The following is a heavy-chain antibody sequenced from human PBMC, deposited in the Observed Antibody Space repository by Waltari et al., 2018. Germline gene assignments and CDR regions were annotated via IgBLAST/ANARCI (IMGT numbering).Heavy chain of an antibody. J-gene: IGHJ4*02. V-gene: IGHV3-49*03. CDR3: ARGHSAWSSSVDY. D-gene: IGHD6-19*01. CDR2: IRRKVYGGTA. Sequence: EVQLVESGGGLVQPGRSLRLSCTGSGFTLGDYAMSWFCQGPGKGREWVGLIRRKVYGGTAEYAASVKGRFTISRDDSKTFAYLQMDRLRTDDTAVYYCARGHSAWSSSVDYWGQGTLVTVSS. CDR1: GFTLGDYA.